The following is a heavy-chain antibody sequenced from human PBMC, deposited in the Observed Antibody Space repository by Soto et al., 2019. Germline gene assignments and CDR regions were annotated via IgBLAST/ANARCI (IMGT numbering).Heavy chain of an antibody. CDR2: MNPNSGNT. V-gene: IGHV1-8*01. CDR3: TTAIRNQLLSDY. CDR1: GYTFTSYD. D-gene: IGHD1-1*01. Sequence: ASVKVSCKASGYTFTSYDINWVRQATGQGLEWMGWMNPNSGNTGYAQKFQGRVTMTRNTSISTAYMELNSLRSEDTAVYFCTTAIRNQLLSDYWGQGTLVTVSS. J-gene: IGHJ4*02.